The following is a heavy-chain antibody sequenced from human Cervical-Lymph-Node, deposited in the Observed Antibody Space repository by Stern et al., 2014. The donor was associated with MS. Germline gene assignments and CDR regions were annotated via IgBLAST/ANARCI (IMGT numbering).Heavy chain of an antibody. D-gene: IGHD2-8*01. V-gene: IGHV3-30*01. J-gene: IGHJ6*02. Sequence: VQLVESGGGVVQPGRSLRLSCAASGFTFSSYAMHWVRQAPGKGLEWVAVISYDGSNKYYADSVKGRFTISRDNSKNTLYLQMNSLRAEDTAVYYCARSMLYYYYYGIDVWGQGTTVTVSS. CDR1: GFTFSSYA. CDR2: ISYDGSNK. CDR3: ARSMLYYYYYGIDV.